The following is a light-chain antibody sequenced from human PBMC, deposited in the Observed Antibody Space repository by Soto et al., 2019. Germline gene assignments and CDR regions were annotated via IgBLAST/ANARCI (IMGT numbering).Light chain of an antibody. J-gene: IGKJ1*01. CDR2: GAS. CDR1: HGVSSS. Sequence: EVVMTHSPATLSVSPWERATLACKASHGVSSSLAWYQQRHGQAPRLLISGASTRAAGIPARFSGSGSGTEFTLTISSLQPDDFATYYCQQYNSYSRTFGQGTKVDI. CDR3: QQYNSYSRT. V-gene: IGKV3-15*01.